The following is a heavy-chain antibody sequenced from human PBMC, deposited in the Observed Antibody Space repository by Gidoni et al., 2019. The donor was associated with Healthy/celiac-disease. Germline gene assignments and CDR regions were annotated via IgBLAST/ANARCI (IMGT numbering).Heavy chain of an antibody. V-gene: IGHV3-21*01. CDR2: ISSSSSYI. D-gene: IGHD6-13*01. Sequence: EVQLVESGGGLVKPAGSLSLSCAASGFTFSSYSMNWVRQAPGKGLEWVSSISSSSSYIYYADSVKGRFTISRDNAKNSLYLQMNSLRAEDTAVYYCARRGSTQTFDIWGQGTMVTVSS. CDR3: ARRGSTQTFDI. CDR1: GFTFSSYS. J-gene: IGHJ3*02.